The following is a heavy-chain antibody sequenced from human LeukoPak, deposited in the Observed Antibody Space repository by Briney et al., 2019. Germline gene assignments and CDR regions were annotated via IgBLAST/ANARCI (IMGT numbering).Heavy chain of an antibody. CDR2: IYYSGTT. Sequence: SETLSLTCTVSGGSISSYYWSWIRQPPGKGLEWIGYIYYSGTTNYNPSLKSRVTISVDTSKNQFSLKLSSVTAADTAVYYCAREDYCSGGSCYSGYFQHWGQSTLVTVSS. V-gene: IGHV4-59*01. J-gene: IGHJ1*01. CDR3: AREDYCSGGSCYSGYFQH. D-gene: IGHD2-15*01. CDR1: GGSISSYY.